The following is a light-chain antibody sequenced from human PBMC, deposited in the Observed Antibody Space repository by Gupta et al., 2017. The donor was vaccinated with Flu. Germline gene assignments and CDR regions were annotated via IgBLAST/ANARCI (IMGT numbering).Light chain of an antibody. CDR1: QSVSRSY. CDR2: GAS. Sequence: STAPGERATLSCRASQSVSRSYLDWYQQKPGQAPRLLIYGASSRATGIPDRFSGSGSGTDLTLTISRREPEDFAVYYCQQYGSSPEITFGGGTKVEIK. J-gene: IGKJ4*01. V-gene: IGKV3-20*01. CDR3: QQYGSSPEIT.